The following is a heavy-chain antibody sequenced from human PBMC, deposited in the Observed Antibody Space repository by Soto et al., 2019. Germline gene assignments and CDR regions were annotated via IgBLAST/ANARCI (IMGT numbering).Heavy chain of an antibody. CDR2: IYYSGST. CDR3: ARITYYDFWSGLGYMDV. V-gene: IGHV4-39*01. CDR1: GGSISSSSYY. Sequence: TSETLSLTCTVSGGSISSSSYYWGWIRQPPGKGLEWIGSIYYSGSTYYNPSLKSRVTISVDTSKNQFSLKLSSVTAADTAVYYCARITYYDFWSGLGYMDVWGKGTTVTVSS. J-gene: IGHJ6*03. D-gene: IGHD3-3*01.